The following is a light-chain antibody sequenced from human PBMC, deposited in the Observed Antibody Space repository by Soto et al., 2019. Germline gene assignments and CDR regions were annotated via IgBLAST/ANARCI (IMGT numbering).Light chain of an antibody. V-gene: IGKV3-15*01. CDR2: GAS. Sequence: EIVMTQSPATLSVSPGERASLSCRASQSVFSNLAWYQQKPGQPPRLLIFGASTRATGIPARFSGSGSGTEFTLTISSLQSEEFAVYYCQQYNNWPYTFGPGTRVDFK. J-gene: IGKJ3*01. CDR1: QSVFSN. CDR3: QQYNNWPYT.